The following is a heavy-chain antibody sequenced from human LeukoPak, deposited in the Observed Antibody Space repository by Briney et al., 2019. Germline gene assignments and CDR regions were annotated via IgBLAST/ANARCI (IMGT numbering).Heavy chain of an antibody. J-gene: IGHJ5*02. CDR2: IIPIFGTA. D-gene: IGHD4-17*01. CDR1: GGTFSSYA. CDR3: ARDSDFYGDYGWFDP. V-gene: IGHV1-69*01. Sequence: SVKVSCKASGGTFSSYAISWVRQAPGQGLEWMGGIIPIFGTANYSQKFQGRVTITADESTSTAYMELSSLRSEDTAVYYCARDSDFYGDYGWFDPWGQGTLVTVSS.